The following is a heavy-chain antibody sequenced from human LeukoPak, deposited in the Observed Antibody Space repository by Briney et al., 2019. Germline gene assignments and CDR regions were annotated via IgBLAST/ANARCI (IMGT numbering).Heavy chain of an antibody. CDR2: IYTSGST. J-gene: IGHJ3*02. D-gene: IGHD2-15*01. V-gene: IGHV4-4*07. CDR3: ARDCSGGSCYLSDAFDI. Sequence: PTETLSLTCTVSGGSISSYYWSWIRQPAGKGQEWIGRIYTSGSTNYNPSLKSRVTISVDKSKNQFSLKLSSVTAADTAVYYCARDCSGGSCYLSDAFDIWGQGTMVTVSS. CDR1: GGSISSYY.